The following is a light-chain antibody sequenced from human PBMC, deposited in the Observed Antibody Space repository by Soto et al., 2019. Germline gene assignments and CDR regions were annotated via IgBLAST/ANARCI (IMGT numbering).Light chain of an antibody. V-gene: IGLV2-14*01. CDR2: DVS. J-gene: IGLJ1*01. Sequence: QSALTQPASVSGSPGQSFTISCPGTSSDVGGYNYVSWYQQHPGKAPKLMIYDVSNRPSGVSNRFSGSKSGNTASLTISGLQAEDEADYYCSSYTSSSTLRGVFGTGTKLTVL. CDR1: SSDVGGYNY. CDR3: SSYTSSSTLRGV.